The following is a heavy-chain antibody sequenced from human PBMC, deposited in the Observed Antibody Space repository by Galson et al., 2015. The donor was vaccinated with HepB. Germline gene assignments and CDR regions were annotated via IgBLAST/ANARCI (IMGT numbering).Heavy chain of an antibody. V-gene: IGHV3-23*01. CDR3: AKQGKNRGLQWLVFSDWFDP. Sequence: SLRLSCAASGFTFSSYAMSWVRQAPGKGLEWVSAISGSGGSTYYADSVKGRFTISRDNSKNTLYLQMNSLRAEDTAVYYCAKQGKNRGLQWLVFSDWFDPWGQGTLVTVSS. CDR1: GFTFSSYA. J-gene: IGHJ5*02. D-gene: IGHD6-19*01. CDR2: ISGSGGST.